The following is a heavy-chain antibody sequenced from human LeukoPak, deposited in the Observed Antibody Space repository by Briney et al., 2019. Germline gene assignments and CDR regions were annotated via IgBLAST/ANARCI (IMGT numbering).Heavy chain of an antibody. Sequence: ASVKLSCKASGYTFTGYYMHWVRQAPGQGLEWMGWINPNSGGTNYAQEFQGRVTMTGDTSISTAYMELSRLRSDDTAVYYCARSGYYYYMDVWGKGTTVTVSS. J-gene: IGHJ6*03. CDR2: INPNSGGT. V-gene: IGHV1-2*02. CDR1: GYTFTGYY. CDR3: ARSGYYYYMDV.